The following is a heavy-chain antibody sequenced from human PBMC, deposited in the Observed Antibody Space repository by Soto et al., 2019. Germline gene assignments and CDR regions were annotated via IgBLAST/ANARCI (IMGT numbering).Heavy chain of an antibody. Sequence: QVQLVQSGSEVKKPGSSLKVSCKASGGTFNTFAISWVRQAPGQGLEWMGGIIPMFGTTNYAQKFQARATITADKSTSIAYMDLSSLRSEDTAAYYCLCYDNSGPTLGIDYWGQGTLVTVSS. CDR2: IIPMFGTT. CDR1: GGTFNTFA. V-gene: IGHV1-69*06. D-gene: IGHD3-22*01. J-gene: IGHJ4*02. CDR3: LCYDNSGPTLGIDY.